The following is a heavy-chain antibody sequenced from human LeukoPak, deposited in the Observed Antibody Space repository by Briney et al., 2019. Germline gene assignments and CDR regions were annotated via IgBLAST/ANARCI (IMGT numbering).Heavy chain of an antibody. D-gene: IGHD3-3*01. V-gene: IGHV4-34*01. CDR3: ARQAGVVTPFDY. CDR1: GGSFSGYY. CDR2: INHSGST. J-gene: IGHJ4*02. Sequence: PSETLSLTCAVYGGSFSGYYWSWIRQPPGKGLEWIGEINHSGSTNYNPSLKSRVTISVDTSKNQFSLKLSSVTAADTAVYYCARQAGVVTPFDYWGQGTLVTVSS.